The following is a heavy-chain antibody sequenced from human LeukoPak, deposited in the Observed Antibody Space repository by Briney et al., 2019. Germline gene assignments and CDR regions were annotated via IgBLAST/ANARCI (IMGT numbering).Heavy chain of an antibody. CDR3: AKGGVGAHFDY. CDR1: GFTFSTHA. Sequence: PGGSLGLSCAASGFTFSTHAMRWVRQSPGKGLEWVSGVSGSGASTYFADSVKGRFTISRDNSKNTLYLQMNSLRAEDTAVYYCAKGGVGAHFDYWGQGTLVTVSS. CDR2: VSGSGAST. J-gene: IGHJ4*02. D-gene: IGHD1-26*01. V-gene: IGHV3-23*01.